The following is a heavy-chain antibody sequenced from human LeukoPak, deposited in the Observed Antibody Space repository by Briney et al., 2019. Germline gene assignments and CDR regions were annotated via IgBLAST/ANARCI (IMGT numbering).Heavy chain of an antibody. CDR3: ARDGPPYSSSWFDY. D-gene: IGHD6-13*01. Sequence: GGSLRLSCAASGFTFSSYAMHWVRQAPGKGLEWVAVISYDGSNKYYADSVKGRFTISRDNSKNTLYLQMNSLRAEDTAVYYCARDGPPYSSSWFDYWGQGTLVTVSS. J-gene: IGHJ4*02. CDR2: ISYDGSNK. V-gene: IGHV3-30-3*01. CDR1: GFTFSSYA.